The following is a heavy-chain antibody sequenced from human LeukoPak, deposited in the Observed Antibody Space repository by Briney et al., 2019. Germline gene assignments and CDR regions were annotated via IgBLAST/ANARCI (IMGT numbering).Heavy chain of an antibody. CDR2: ITTDGGFM. CDR1: GFTFSAFS. Sequence: GGSLRLSCAASGFTFSAFSMNWVHQAPGKGLEWISYITTDGGFMSYADSLKGRFTISRDNAKNSLYLQMNTLRGEDTAVYYCARGRAGHYFDYWGQGTLVAVSS. D-gene: IGHD6-19*01. CDR3: ARGRAGHYFDY. J-gene: IGHJ4*02. V-gene: IGHV3-21*05.